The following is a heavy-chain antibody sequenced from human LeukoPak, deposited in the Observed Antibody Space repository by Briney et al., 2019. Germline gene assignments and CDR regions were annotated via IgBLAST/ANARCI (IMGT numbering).Heavy chain of an antibody. V-gene: IGHV3-66*02. CDR1: GFTVSSNY. J-gene: IGHJ5*02. CDR3: ARMAARFLGLFDP. CDR2: IYSGGST. D-gene: IGHD5-24*01. Sequence: GGSLRLSCAASGFTVSSNYMSWVRQAPGKGLEWVSVIYSGGSTYYADSVKGRFTISRDNSKNTLYLQMNSLRAEDTAVYYCARMAARFLGLFDPWGQGTLVTVSS.